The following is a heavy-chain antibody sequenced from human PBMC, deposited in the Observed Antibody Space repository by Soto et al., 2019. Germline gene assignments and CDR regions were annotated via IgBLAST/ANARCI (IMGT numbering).Heavy chain of an antibody. CDR2: ISSSSSYI. Sequence: EVQLVESGGGLVKPGGSLRLSCAASGFTFSSYNMNWVRQAPGKGLEWVSSISSSSSYIYYADSVKGRFTISRDNAKNSLYLQMNSLRAVDTAVYYCARDDLSGYSYGTPGYWGQGTLVTVSS. J-gene: IGHJ4*02. D-gene: IGHD5-18*01. CDR1: GFTFSSYN. V-gene: IGHV3-21*01. CDR3: ARDDLSGYSYGTPGY.